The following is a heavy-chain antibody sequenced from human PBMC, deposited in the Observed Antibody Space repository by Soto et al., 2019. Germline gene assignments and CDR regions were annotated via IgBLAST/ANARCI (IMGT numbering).Heavy chain of an antibody. Sequence: GGSLRLSCAASGFTFSDHYMDWVRQAPGKGLEWVGRTRNKANSYTTEYAASVKGRFTISRDDSKNSLYLQMNSLKTEDTAVYYCASRVRYCSSTSCYYYYYMDVWGKGTTVTVSS. CDR1: GFTFSDHY. CDR2: TRNKANSYTT. CDR3: ASRVRYCSSTSCYYYYYMDV. D-gene: IGHD2-2*01. V-gene: IGHV3-72*01. J-gene: IGHJ6*03.